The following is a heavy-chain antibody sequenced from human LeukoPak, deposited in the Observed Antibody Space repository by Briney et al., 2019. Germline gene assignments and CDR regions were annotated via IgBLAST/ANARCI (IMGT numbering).Heavy chain of an antibody. Sequence: ASVKVSCKASGYTFTGYYTHWVRQAPGQGLEWMGWINPNSGGTNYAQKFQGRVTMTRNTSISTAYMELSSLRSEDTAAYYCARAQGGYCSGGSCYSPVWFDPWGQGTLVTVSS. J-gene: IGHJ5*02. CDR1: GYTFTGYY. D-gene: IGHD2-15*01. CDR3: ARAQGGYCSGGSCYSPVWFDP. V-gene: IGHV1-2*02. CDR2: INPNSGGT.